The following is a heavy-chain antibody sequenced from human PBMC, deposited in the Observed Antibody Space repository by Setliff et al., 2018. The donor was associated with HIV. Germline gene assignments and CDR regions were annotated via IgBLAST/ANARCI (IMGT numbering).Heavy chain of an antibody. CDR3: ARDPGGLYCRSTSCQGGCFDP. V-gene: IGHV4-59*11. CDR2: IYYSETT. J-gene: IGHJ5*02. D-gene: IGHD2-2*01. CDR1: GASISSHH. Sequence: PSETLSLTCTVSGASISSHHWSWIRQSPGKGLEWIGSIYYSETTNNNPSLKSRVTISVDTSKNQLSLKLRSVTAADTAVYYCARDPGGLYCRSTSCQGGCFDPWGQGTLVTVSS.